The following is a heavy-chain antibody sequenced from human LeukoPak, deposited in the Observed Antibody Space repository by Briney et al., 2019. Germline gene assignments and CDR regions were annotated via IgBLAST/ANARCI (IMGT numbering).Heavy chain of an antibody. Sequence: KPSETLSLTCTVSGGSIRSRNYYWNWIRQPPGKGLEWIGEINHSGSTNYNPSLKSRVTISVDTSKNQFSLKLSSVTAADTAVYYCASTSGYWGQGTLVTVSS. V-gene: IGHV4-39*07. CDR1: GGSIRSRNYY. CDR3: ASTSGY. J-gene: IGHJ4*02. CDR2: INHSGST.